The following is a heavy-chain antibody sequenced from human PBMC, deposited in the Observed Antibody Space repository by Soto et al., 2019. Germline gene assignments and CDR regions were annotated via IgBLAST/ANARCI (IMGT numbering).Heavy chain of an antibody. CDR1: GGSISSSNW. CDR2: IYHSGST. V-gene: IGHV4-4*02. Sequence: QVQLQESGPGLVKPSGTLSLTCAVSGGSISSSNWWSWVRQPPGKGLEWIGEIYHSGSTNYNPSLKSPVTISVDKSKNQFSLKLSSVTAADTAVYYCARQLRYFDWLLSGDYGMDVWGQGTTVTVSS. D-gene: IGHD3-9*01. CDR3: ARQLRYFDWLLSGDYGMDV. J-gene: IGHJ6*02.